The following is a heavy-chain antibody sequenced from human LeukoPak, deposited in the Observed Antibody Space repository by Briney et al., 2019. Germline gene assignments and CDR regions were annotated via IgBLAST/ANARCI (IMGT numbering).Heavy chain of an antibody. CDR1: GGSFSGYY. J-gene: IGHJ5*02. Sequence: PSETLSLTCAVYGGSFSGYYWSWIRQPPGKGLEWIGEINHSGSTNYNPSLKSRVTISVDTSKNQFSLKPSSVTAADTAVYYCARGPLVLRYFDWSNWFDPWGQGTLVTVSS. V-gene: IGHV4-34*01. CDR2: INHSGST. CDR3: ARGPLVLRYFDWSNWFDP. D-gene: IGHD3-9*01.